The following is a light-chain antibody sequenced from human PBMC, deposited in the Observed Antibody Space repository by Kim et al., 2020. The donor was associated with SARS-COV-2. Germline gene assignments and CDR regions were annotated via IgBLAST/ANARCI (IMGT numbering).Light chain of an antibody. V-gene: IGKV3-15*01. J-gene: IGKJ2*01. CDR2: AAS. CDR3: QQYNNWPYT. CDR1: QSVSTN. Sequence: EKVMTQSPATLSVSPGERATLSCRASQSVSTNLAWYQQKPGQAPRLLIYAASTRATGIPARFSGSGSGTEFTLTISSLQSDDFALYYCQQYNNWPYTFGQGTKLEI.